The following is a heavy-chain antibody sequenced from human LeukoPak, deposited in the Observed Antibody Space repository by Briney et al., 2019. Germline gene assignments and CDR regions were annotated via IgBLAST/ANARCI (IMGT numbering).Heavy chain of an antibody. CDR1: GGSISSYY. Sequence: SETLSLTCTVSGGSISSYYWSWIRQPPGKGLEWIGYIYYSGSTNYNPSLKSRVTISVDTSKNQFSLKLSSVTAADTAVYYCARVARGYSGYRLDYWGQGTLVTVSS. D-gene: IGHD5-12*01. CDR2: IYYSGST. V-gene: IGHV4-59*01. CDR3: ARVARGYSGYRLDY. J-gene: IGHJ4*02.